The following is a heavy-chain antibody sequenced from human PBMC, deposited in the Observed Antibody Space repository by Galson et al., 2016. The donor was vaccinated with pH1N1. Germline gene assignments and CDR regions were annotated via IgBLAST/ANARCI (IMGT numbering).Heavy chain of an antibody. V-gene: IGHV3-7*03. CDR2: IKEDGSEK. D-gene: IGHD1-26*01. J-gene: IGHJ4*02. CDR3: AREGWTLLSTFDS. Sequence: SLRLSCAASGFMFSGFWMSWVRQAPGKGLEWVANIKEDGSEKYYVDSVKGRFTISRDNAKNSLYLQMNSLRADDTAVYYCAREGWTLLSTFDSWGQGTLVTVSS. CDR1: GFMFSGFW.